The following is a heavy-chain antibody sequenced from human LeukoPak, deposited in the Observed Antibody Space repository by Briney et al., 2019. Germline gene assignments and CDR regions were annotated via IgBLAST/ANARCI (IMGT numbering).Heavy chain of an antibody. CDR3: AKVPLTLAAAGALSFDY. CDR2: VDPGDGEA. Sequence: ASVKVSCKASGYTFTDYFIHWVQQAPGKGLEWMGHVDPGDGEAVYADRFQRRVTFTADTSTGTAYMDVSSLTSDDSAVYYCAKVPLTLAAAGALSFDYWGQGTLVIVSS. V-gene: IGHV1-69-2*01. D-gene: IGHD6-13*01. J-gene: IGHJ4*02. CDR1: GYTFTDYF.